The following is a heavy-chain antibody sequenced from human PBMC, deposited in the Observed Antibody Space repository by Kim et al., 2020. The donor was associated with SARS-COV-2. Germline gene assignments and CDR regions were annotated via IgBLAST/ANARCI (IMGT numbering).Heavy chain of an antibody. CDR3: GSSSSAVDY. J-gene: IGHJ4*02. D-gene: IGHD6-6*01. Sequence: GGSLRLSCAASGFTFSSYGMHWVRQAPGKGLEWVAVIWYDGSNKYYADSVKGRFTISRDNSKNTLYLQMNSLRAEDTAVYYCGSSSSAVDYWGQGTLVTVSS. V-gene: IGHV3-33*01. CDR1: GFTFSSYG. CDR2: IWYDGSNK.